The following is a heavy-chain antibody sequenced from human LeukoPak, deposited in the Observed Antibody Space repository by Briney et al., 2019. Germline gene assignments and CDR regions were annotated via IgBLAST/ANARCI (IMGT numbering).Heavy chain of an antibody. V-gene: IGHV4-39*01. D-gene: IGHD3-22*01. CDR3: ARRDNSDSSGYFDH. CDR2: IYCTRNT. CDR1: GDSIGSGPYY. J-gene: IGHJ4*02. Sequence: SETLSLTCSVSGDSIGSGPYYWSWIRQSPGKGLEWIGTIYCTRNTYYNSSLKSRVTITIDTSKSQFSLKLSSVTAADTAIYYCARRDNSDSSGYFDHWGQGTLVTVSS.